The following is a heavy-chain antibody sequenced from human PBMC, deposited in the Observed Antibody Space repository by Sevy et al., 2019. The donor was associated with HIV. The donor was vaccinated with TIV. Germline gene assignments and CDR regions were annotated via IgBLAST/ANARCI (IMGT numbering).Heavy chain of an antibody. J-gene: IGHJ6*02. V-gene: IGHV1-69*13. CDR1: GGTFSSYA. Sequence: ASVKVSCKASGGTFSSYAISWVRQAPGQGLEWMGGIIPIFGTANYAQKFQGRVTITADESTSTAYMELSSLRSEDTAVYYCASMIDAGVDVWGQRTTVTVSS. CDR3: ASMIDAGVDV. D-gene: IGHD3-22*01. CDR2: IIPIFGTA.